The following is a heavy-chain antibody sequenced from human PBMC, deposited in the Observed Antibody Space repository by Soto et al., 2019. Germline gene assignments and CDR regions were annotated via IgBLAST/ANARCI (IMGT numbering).Heavy chain of an antibody. CDR3: ARDQLPYCSSTSCLYYYYGMDV. CDR1: GFTFSSYA. D-gene: IGHD2-2*01. Sequence: ESGGGVVQPGRSLRLSCAASGFTFSSYAMHWVRQAPGKGLEWVAVISYDGSNKYYADSVKGRFTISRDNSKNTLYLQMNSLRAEDTAVYYCARDQLPYCSSTSCLYYYYGMDVWGQGTTVTVSS. V-gene: IGHV3-30-3*01. CDR2: ISYDGSNK. J-gene: IGHJ6*02.